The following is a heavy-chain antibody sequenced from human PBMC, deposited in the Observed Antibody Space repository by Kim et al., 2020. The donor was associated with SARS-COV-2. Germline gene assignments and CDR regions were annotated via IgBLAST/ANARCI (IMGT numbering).Heavy chain of an antibody. Sequence: ASVKVSCKASGYTFTSYGISWVRQAPGQGLEWMGWISAYNGNTNYAQKLQGRVTMTTDTSTSTAYMELRSLRSDDTAVYYCARDPGEMATILGDAFDIWGQGTMVTVSS. J-gene: IGHJ3*02. V-gene: IGHV1-18*01. CDR2: ISAYNGNT. D-gene: IGHD5-12*01. CDR3: ARDPGEMATILGDAFDI. CDR1: GYTFTSYG.